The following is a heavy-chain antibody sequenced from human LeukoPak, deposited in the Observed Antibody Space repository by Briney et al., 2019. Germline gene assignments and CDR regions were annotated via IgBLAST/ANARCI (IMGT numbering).Heavy chain of an antibody. J-gene: IGHJ4*02. Sequence: ASVKVSCKASGYTFTGYYMHWVRQAPGQGLEWMGRINPNSGGTNYAQKFQGRVTMTRDTSISTAYMELSRLRSDDTAVYYCARGGVNYYDIPPQILFDYGGQGTLVPVSS. CDR1: GYTFTGYY. V-gene: IGHV1-2*06. CDR2: INPNSGGT. D-gene: IGHD3-22*01. CDR3: ARGGVNYYDIPPQILFDY.